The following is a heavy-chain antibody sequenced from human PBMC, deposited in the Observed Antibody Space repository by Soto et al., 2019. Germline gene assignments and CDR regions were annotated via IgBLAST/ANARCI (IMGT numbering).Heavy chain of an antibody. D-gene: IGHD1-26*01. CDR3: AREGLWGALDY. V-gene: IGHV3-30-3*01. CDR2: ISYDGSNK. Sequence: GGSLIVRWSARGRTFICYVVESLRKAPGKGLEWVAVISYDGSNKYYADSVKGRFTISRDNSKNTLYLQMNSLRAEDTAMYYCAREGLWGALDYWGQGTLVTVSA. J-gene: IGHJ4*02. CDR1: GRTFICYV.